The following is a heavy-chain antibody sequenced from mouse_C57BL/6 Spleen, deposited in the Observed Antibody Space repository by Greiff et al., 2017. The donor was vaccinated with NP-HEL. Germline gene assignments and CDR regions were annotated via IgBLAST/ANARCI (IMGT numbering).Heavy chain of an antibody. CDR1: TSYW. V-gene: IGHV1-53*01. D-gene: IGHD2-2*01. Sequence: VQLQQPGTELVKPGASVKLSFTSYWMHWVKQRPGQGLEWIGNINPSNGGTNYNEKFKSKATLTVDKSSSTAYMQLSSLTSEDSAVYYCARRDVNGYAYFDYWGQGTTLTVSS. CDR2: INPSNGGT. CDR3: ARRDVNGYAYFDY. J-gene: IGHJ2*01.